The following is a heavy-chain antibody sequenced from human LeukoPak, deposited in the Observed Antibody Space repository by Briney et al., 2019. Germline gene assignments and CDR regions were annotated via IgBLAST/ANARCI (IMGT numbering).Heavy chain of an antibody. Sequence: GGSLRLSCAAFGFAFSRHWMHWVRQGPGKGLEWVSRIKSDGSETQYADSVKGRFTISRDNAHNTLYLQMTSLRPEDTAIYYCARVISYFDLWGQGTLVTASS. D-gene: IGHD3-3*02. CDR2: IKSDGSET. CDR3: ARVISYFDL. V-gene: IGHV3-74*01. J-gene: IGHJ4*02. CDR1: GFAFSRHW.